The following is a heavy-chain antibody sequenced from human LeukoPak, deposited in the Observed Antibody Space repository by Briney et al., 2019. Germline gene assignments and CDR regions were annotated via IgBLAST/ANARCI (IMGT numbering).Heavy chain of an antibody. D-gene: IGHD5-18*01. CDR1: GGSISSSNW. Sequence: SETLSLTCAVSGGSISSSNWWSWVRQPPGKGLEWIGSIYYSGSTYYNPSLKSRVTISVDTSKNQFSLKLSSVTAADTAVYYCARDRDSSSRYFDYWGQGTLVTVSS. V-gene: IGHV4-4*02. CDR2: IYYSGST. CDR3: ARDRDSSSRYFDY. J-gene: IGHJ4*02.